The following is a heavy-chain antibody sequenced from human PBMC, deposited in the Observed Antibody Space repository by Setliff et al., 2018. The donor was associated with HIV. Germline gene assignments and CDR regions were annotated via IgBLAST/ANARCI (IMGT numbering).Heavy chain of an antibody. Sequence: KPSETLSLTCTVSGDSISSGSYYWSWFRQPAGKELEWIGEINQSGSTAYNPSLKSRVTISVDTSKNQFSLKLSSVTAADTAVYYCARGTYGGYAGFFDYWGQGSLVTVSS. CDR2: INQSGST. CDR3: ARGTYGGYAGFFDY. V-gene: IGHV4-61*10. J-gene: IGHJ4*02. CDR1: GDSISSGSYY. D-gene: IGHD5-12*01.